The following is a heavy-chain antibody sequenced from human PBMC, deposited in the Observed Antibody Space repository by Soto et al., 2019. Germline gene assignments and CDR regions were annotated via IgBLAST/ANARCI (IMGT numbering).Heavy chain of an antibody. CDR1: GFTFSGYI. V-gene: IGHV3-48*02. CDR3: ARAKLGYCSGGSCYGARLLFDY. J-gene: IGHJ4*02. Sequence: GGSLRLSCAASGFTFSGYIMNWVRQSPGKGLEWVSYISSSSSTIYYADSVKGRFTISRDNAKNSLYLQMNSLRDEDTAVYYCARAKLGYCSGGSCYGARLLFDYWGQGTLVTVSS. CDR2: ISSSSSTI. D-gene: IGHD2-15*01.